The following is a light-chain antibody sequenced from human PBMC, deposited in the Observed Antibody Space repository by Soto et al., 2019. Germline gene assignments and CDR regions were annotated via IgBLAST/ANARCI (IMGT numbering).Light chain of an antibody. J-gene: IGKJ3*01. CDR2: GAS. Sequence: EIMMTQSPGTLSMSPGEGATLSCTASQSVTLNLAWYQQKPGQHPRLLLYGASTRATGIPVRFRGSGSGTEFTLTISSLQSEDSAVYYCHQYNSSPRGTFGPGTKVEIK. V-gene: IGKV3-15*01. CDR3: HQYNSSPRGT. CDR1: QSVTLN.